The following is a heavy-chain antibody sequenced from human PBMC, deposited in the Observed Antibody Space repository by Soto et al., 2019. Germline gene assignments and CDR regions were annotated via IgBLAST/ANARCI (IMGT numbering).Heavy chain of an antibody. CDR1: GFTYNNYA. Sequence: EVQLLESGGGLVQPGGSLRLSCAASGFTYNNYAMTWVRQAPGKGLEWVSGISASGGSTYYADSVKGRFTISRDNSKNTLYLQMNSLRAEDMAVYYCAKDHSTSLYYFDYWGQGTLVTVSS. D-gene: IGHD2-21*01. V-gene: IGHV3-23*01. J-gene: IGHJ4*02. CDR2: ISASGGST. CDR3: AKDHSTSLYYFDY.